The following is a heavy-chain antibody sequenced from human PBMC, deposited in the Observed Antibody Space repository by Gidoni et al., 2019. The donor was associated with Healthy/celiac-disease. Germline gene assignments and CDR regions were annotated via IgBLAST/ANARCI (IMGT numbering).Heavy chain of an antibody. CDR2: IYYSGST. J-gene: IGHJ4*02. CDR3: ARGRGRLLPFDY. CDR1: GGSISSISYY. V-gene: IGHV4-39*01. D-gene: IGHD3-22*01. Sequence: QLQLQESGPGLGKPSETLSLPCTVSGGSISSISYYWGWIRQPPGKGLEWIGSIYYSGSTYYNPSLKSRVTISVDTSKNQFSLKLSSVTAADTAVYYCARGRGRLLPFDYWGQGTLVTVSS.